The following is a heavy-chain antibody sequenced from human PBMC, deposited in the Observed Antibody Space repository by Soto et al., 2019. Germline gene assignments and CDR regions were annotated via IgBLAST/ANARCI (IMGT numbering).Heavy chain of an antibody. V-gene: IGHV3-30*18. CDR2: ISYDGSNK. Sequence: QVQLVESGGGVVQPGRSLRLSCAASGFTFSSYGMHWVRQAPGKGLEWVAVISYDGSNKYYADSVKGRFTISRDNSKNTLYLQMNSLRAEDTAVYYCAKNILSDCSGGSCYSPGGYWGQGTLVTVSS. CDR1: GFTFSSYG. D-gene: IGHD2-15*01. J-gene: IGHJ4*02. CDR3: AKNILSDCSGGSCYSPGGY.